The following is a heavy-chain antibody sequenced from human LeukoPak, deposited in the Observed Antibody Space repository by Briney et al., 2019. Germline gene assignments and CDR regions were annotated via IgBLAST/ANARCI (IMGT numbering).Heavy chain of an antibody. CDR2: TWYDGSNK. Sequence: GGSLRLSCAAAGFTFSDYGMHWVRQAPGKGLEWVAVTWYDGSNKYYADSVKGRFTISRDNSKNTLYLQMNSLRAEDTAVYYCAKDYMVRGYDYYYGMDVWGQGTTVTVSS. CDR3: AKDYMVRGYDYYYGMDV. V-gene: IGHV3-30*02. CDR1: GFTFSDYG. J-gene: IGHJ6*02. D-gene: IGHD3-10*01.